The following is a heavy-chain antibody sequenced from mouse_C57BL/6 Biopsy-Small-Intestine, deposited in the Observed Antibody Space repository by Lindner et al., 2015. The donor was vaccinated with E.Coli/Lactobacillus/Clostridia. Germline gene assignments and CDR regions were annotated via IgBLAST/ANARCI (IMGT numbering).Heavy chain of an antibody. J-gene: IGHJ2*01. CDR1: GYAFSSSW. Sequence: VQLQESGPELVKPGASVKISCKASGYAFSSSWMNWVKQRPGKGLEWIGRIYPGDGDTNYNGKFKGKATLTADKSSNTAYMQLSSLTSEDSAVYFCAREDYSNYVFDYWGQGTTLTVSS. CDR2: IYPGDGDT. CDR3: AREDYSNYVFDY. D-gene: IGHD2-5*01. V-gene: IGHV1-82*01.